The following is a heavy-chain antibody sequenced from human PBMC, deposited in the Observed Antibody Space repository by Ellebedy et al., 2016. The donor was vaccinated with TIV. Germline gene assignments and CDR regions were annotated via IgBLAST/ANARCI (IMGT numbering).Heavy chain of an antibody. CDR2: IWYDGSKK. D-gene: IGHD2-21*02. V-gene: IGHV3-33*01. Sequence: GGSLRLSXAASGFTFSNYGMHWVRQAPGKGLEWVAVIWYDGSKKYHADSVRGRFTISRDDSKNNLYLQMNSLRAEDTAVYYCARDRGRRGVVVTAIADYWGQGTLVTVSS. CDR3: ARDRGRRGVVVTAIADY. CDR1: GFTFSNYG. J-gene: IGHJ4*02.